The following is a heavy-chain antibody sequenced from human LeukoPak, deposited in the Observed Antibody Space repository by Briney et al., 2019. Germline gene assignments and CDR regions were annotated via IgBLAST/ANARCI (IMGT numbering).Heavy chain of an antibody. Sequence: GGSLRLSCTASGFTLSSFGMHWVRQAPGKGLEWVAVVSDDGSNTYYADSVKGRFTISRDNSKNTLYLQLNSLRAEDTAVYYCAKDADTATIIYWYFDLWGRGTLVTVSS. CDR1: GFTLSSFG. D-gene: IGHD5-18*01. CDR2: VSDDGSNT. CDR3: AKDADTATIIYWYFDL. V-gene: IGHV3-30*18. J-gene: IGHJ2*01.